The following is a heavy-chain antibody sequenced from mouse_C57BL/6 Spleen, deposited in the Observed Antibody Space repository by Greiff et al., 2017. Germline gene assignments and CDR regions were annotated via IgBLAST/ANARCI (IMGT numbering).Heavy chain of an antibody. V-gene: IGHV1-69*01. CDR1: GYTFTSYW. J-gene: IGHJ4*01. CDR3: ARRLGGYAMDY. Sequence: QVQLQQPGAELVMPGASVKLSCKASGYTFTSYWMHWVKQRPGQGLEWIGEIDPSDSYTNYNQKFKGKSTLTVDTSSSTAYMQLSSLTSEDSAVYYCARRLGGYAMDYWGQGTSVTVSS. CDR2: IDPSDSYT.